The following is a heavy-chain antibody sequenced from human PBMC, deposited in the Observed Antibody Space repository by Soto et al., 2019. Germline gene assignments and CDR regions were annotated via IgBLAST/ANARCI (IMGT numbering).Heavy chain of an antibody. CDR2: IKQDESEK. J-gene: IGHJ4*02. D-gene: IGHD3-16*01. CDR1: GFSFSSYW. V-gene: IGHV3-7*01. Sequence: EVQLVESGGGLVQPGGSLIISCTVSGFSFSSYWMSWVRQAPGKGLEWVASIKQDESEKYYWYSVKGRFTISRDNVDDSLFLQMNSLSADDTAVYFCVRDVAFDYVNWGQGTLVTVSS. CDR3: VRDVAFDYVN.